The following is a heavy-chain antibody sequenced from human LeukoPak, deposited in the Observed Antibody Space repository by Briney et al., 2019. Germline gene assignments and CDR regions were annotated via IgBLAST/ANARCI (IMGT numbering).Heavy chain of an antibody. CDR3: ARDPVGGSTIFDS. CDR2: TYFRSKWY. D-gene: IGHD1-26*01. Sequence: SQTLSLTCAISGDSVSSDSAAWNWIRQSPSRGLEWLARTYFRSKWYYYALAVKGRITINPDTSKNQFSLQLNSVTPEDTAVYFCARDPVGGSTIFDSWGQETLVTVSS. V-gene: IGHV6-1*01. J-gene: IGHJ4*02. CDR1: GDSVSSDSAA.